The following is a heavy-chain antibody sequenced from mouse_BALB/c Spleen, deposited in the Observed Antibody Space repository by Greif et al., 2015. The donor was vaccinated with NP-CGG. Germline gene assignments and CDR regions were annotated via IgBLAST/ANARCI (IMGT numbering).Heavy chain of an antibody. V-gene: IGHV14-3*02. Sequence: VQLQQSGAELVKPGASVKLSCTASGFNIKDTYMHWVKQRPEQGLERIGRIDPANGNTKYDPKFQGKATITADTSSNTASLQLSSLTSEVTAVYYCARGLGYGSSPWFAYWGQGTLVTVSA. CDR1: GFNIKDTY. CDR3: ARGLGYGSSPWFAY. D-gene: IGHD1-1*01. CDR2: IDPANGNT. J-gene: IGHJ3*01.